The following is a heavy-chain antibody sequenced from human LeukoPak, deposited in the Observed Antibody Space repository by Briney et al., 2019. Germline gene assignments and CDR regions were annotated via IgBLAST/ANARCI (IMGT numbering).Heavy chain of an antibody. Sequence: SDTLSLTCTVSGGSISNYYWSWIRQPPGKGLEWIGYIYYSGSTNSNPSLNSRATISVDTSKNQFSLKLSSVTAADTAVYYCARGGYDSSSYTTGFDYWGQGTLVTVSS. V-gene: IGHV4-59*08. J-gene: IGHJ4*02. D-gene: IGHD3-22*01. CDR1: GGSISNYY. CDR3: ARGGYDSSSYTTGFDY. CDR2: IYYSGST.